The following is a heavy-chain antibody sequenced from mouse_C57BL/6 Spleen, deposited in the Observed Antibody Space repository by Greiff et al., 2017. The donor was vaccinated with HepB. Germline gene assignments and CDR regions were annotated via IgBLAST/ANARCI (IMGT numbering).Heavy chain of an antibody. Sequence: QVQLQQPGAELVMPGASVKLSCKASGYTFTSYWMHWVKQRPGQGLEWIGEIDPSDSYTNYNQKFKGKSTLTVDKSSSTAYMQLSSLTSEDSAVYYCARDGYGSNYYYAMDYWGQGTSVTVSS. J-gene: IGHJ4*01. D-gene: IGHD1-1*01. V-gene: IGHV1-69*01. CDR1: GYTFTSYW. CDR2: IDPSDSYT. CDR3: ARDGYGSNYYYAMDY.